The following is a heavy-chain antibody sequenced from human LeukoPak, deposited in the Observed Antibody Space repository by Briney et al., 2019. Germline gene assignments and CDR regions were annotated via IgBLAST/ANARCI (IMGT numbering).Heavy chain of an antibody. CDR3: ARELKYGSGSYSDY. CDR2: ISSSSSTI. Sequence: PGGSLRLSCAASGFTFTDYYMSWIRQAPGKGLEWLSYISSSSSTIYYADSVKGRFTISRDNAKNSLYLQMNSLRAEDTAVYYCARELKYGSGSYSDYWGQGTLVTVSS. J-gene: IGHJ4*02. CDR1: GFTFTDYY. D-gene: IGHD3-10*01. V-gene: IGHV3-11*04.